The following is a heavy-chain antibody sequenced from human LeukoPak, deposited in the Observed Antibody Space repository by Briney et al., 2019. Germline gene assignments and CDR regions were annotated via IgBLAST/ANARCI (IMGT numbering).Heavy chain of an antibody. CDR2: IIPILGIA. D-gene: IGHD6-13*01. CDR3: ARGPIAAAGNRWTGDY. Sequence: SVKASCKASGGTFSSYAISWVRQAPGQGLEWMGRIIPILGIANYAQKFQGRVTITADKSTSTAYMELSSLRSEDTAVYSCARGPIAAAGNRWTGDYWGQGTLVTVSS. CDR1: GGTFSSYA. J-gene: IGHJ4*02. V-gene: IGHV1-69*04.